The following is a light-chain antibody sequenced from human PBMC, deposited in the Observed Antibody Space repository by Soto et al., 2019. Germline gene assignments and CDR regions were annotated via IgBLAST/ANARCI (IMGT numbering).Light chain of an antibody. CDR1: QSISSW. CDR3: QQYSSYPYT. Sequence: IQMTQSPSTLSASVGDRVTITCRASQSISSWLAWYQQKPGKAPNLLIYKASSLQSGVPSRFSGSGSGTEFALTITSLQPDDLATYYCQQYSSYPYTFGQGTKLEIK. V-gene: IGKV1-5*03. CDR2: KAS. J-gene: IGKJ2*01.